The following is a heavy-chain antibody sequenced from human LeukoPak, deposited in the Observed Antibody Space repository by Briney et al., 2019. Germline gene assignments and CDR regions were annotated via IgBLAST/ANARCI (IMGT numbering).Heavy chain of an antibody. V-gene: IGHV3-23*01. Sequence: GGSLRLSCAASGFTFTSYSMNWVRQAPGKGLEWVSTISGGGSTYYADSVKGRFTISRDNSKNTLYLQVNSLRAEDTAVYYCAKGGKWDVTPFDYWGQGTLVTGSS. CDR3: AKGGKWDVTPFDY. CDR2: ISGGGST. CDR1: GFTFTSYS. J-gene: IGHJ4*02. D-gene: IGHD1-26*01.